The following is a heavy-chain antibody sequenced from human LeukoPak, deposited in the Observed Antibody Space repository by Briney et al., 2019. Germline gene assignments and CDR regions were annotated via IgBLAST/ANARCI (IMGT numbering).Heavy chain of an antibody. CDR2: IYYSGST. J-gene: IGHJ4*02. V-gene: IGHV4-39*01. CDR1: GGSISSSSYY. CDR3: VRQDPDSSSSVEGFDY. Sequence: SETLSLTCTVSGGSISSSSYYWGWIRQPPGKGLEWIGSIYYSGSTYYNPSLKSRVTISVDTSKNQFSLKLSSVTAADTAVYYCVRQDPDSSSSVEGFDYWGQGTLVTVSS. D-gene: IGHD6-13*01.